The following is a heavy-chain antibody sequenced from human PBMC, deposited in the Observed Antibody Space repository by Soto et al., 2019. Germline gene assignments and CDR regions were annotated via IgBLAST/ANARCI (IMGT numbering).Heavy chain of an antibody. J-gene: IGHJ4*02. CDR3: ARQRTTVLTKPYFDH. D-gene: IGHD4-17*01. V-gene: IGHV4-39*01. Sequence: PSETLSLTCTVSGGSITSSSYYWGWIRQPPGKGLEWIGGIYYSGRSYYNPSLKSRVTMSVDTSKNQFSLTLNSVTAADAAVYYCARQRTTVLTKPYFDHGGQETLVTVSS. CDR1: GGSITSSSYY. CDR2: IYYSGRS.